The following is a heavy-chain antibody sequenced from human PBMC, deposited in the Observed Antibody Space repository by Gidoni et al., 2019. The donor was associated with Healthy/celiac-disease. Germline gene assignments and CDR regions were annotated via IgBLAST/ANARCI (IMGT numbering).Heavy chain of an antibody. Sequence: EVQLVESGGVVVQPGGSLRLSCAASGFTFDDYTMHWVRQAPGKGLEWVSLISWDGGSTYYADSVKGRFTISRDNSKNSLYLQMNSLRTEDTALYYCAKGSSSSSFYYYGMDVWGQGTTVTVSS. V-gene: IGHV3-43*01. J-gene: IGHJ6*02. D-gene: IGHD6-6*01. CDR2: ISWDGGST. CDR3: AKGSSSSSFYYYGMDV. CDR1: GFTFDDYT.